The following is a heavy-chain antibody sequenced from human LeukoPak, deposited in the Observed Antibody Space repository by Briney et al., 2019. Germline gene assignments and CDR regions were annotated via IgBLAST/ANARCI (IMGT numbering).Heavy chain of an antibody. Sequence: PSETLSLTCAVYGGSFSGYYWSWIRQPPGKGLEWIGEINHSGSTNYNPSLKSRVTISVDTSKNQFSLKLSSVTAADTAVYYCARQLPRDWFDPWGQGTLVTVSS. J-gene: IGHJ5*02. CDR1: GGSFSGYY. V-gene: IGHV4-34*01. D-gene: IGHD2-2*01. CDR3: ARQLPRDWFDP. CDR2: INHSGST.